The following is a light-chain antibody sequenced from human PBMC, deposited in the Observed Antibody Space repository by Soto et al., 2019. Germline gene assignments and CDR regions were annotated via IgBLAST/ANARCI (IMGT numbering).Light chain of an antibody. Sequence: EIVMTQSPATLSVSPGERATLSCRASQTIGSDLAWYQQKPGQAPRLLVYGASTRATGIPGRFSGSGSGLEFTLTISSLQSEDSAFYFCQQYNRWPGTFGQGTKVEIK. CDR2: GAS. V-gene: IGKV3-15*01. CDR1: QTIGSD. J-gene: IGKJ2*01. CDR3: QQYNRWPGT.